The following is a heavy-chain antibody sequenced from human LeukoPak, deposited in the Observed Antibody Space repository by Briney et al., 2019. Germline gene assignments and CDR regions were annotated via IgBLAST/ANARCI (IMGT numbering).Heavy chain of an antibody. CDR1: GGSVSSSIYY. V-gene: IGHV4-39*01. D-gene: IGHD3-9*01. Sequence: SETLSLTCTVSGGSVSSSIYYWGWIRQPPGKGLEWIGSIYYSGSTSYNPSLKSRVTISVDTSKNQFSLKLTSVTAANTAVYYCASRNDILTGYVFDFWGQGTLVTVSS. CDR3: ASRNDILTGYVFDF. J-gene: IGHJ4*02. CDR2: IYYSGST.